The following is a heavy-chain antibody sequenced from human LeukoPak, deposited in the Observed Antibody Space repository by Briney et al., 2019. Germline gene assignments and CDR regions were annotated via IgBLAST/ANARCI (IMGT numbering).Heavy chain of an antibody. D-gene: IGHD5-18*01. J-gene: IGHJ4*02. CDR3: AKDPNRGGLSNYGYEWSY. Sequence: PGGSLRLSCAASGFTFSSYGMHWVRQAPGKGLEWVAFIRHDGSNKYYADSVKGRFTISRDNSKNTLYLQMNSPRAEDTAVYYCAKDPNRGGLSNYGYEWSYWGQGTLVTVSS. CDR1: GFTFSSYG. V-gene: IGHV3-30*02. CDR2: IRHDGSNK.